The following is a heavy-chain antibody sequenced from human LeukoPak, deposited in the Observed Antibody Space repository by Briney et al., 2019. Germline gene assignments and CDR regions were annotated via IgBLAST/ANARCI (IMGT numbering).Heavy chain of an antibody. V-gene: IGHV1-2*06. CDR3: ARDYYGDYPFDY. D-gene: IGHD4-17*01. CDR2: INPNSGGT. CDR1: GYTFTGYY. Sequence: ASVKVSCKASGYTFTGYYMHWVRQAPGQGLEWMGRINPNSGGTNYARKFQGRVTMTRDTSISTAYMELSRLRSDDTAVYYCARDYYGDYPFDYWGQGTLVTVSS. J-gene: IGHJ4*02.